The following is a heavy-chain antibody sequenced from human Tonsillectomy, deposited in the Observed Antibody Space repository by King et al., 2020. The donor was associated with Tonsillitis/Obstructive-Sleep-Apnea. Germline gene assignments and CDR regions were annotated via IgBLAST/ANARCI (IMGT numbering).Heavy chain of an antibody. Sequence: VQLVESGGGLVQPGGSLRLSCAASGFTFSGYAMSWVRQAPGKGLEWVAVISYDGSNKYYADSVKGRFTISRDNSKNTLYLQMNSLIGEDTAVYYCANMVTAIRGDAFGIWGQGTMVTVSS. CDR1: GFTFSGYA. D-gene: IGHD2-21*02. CDR2: ISYDGSNK. J-gene: IGHJ3*02. CDR3: ANMVTAIRGDAFGI. V-gene: IGHV3-30*04.